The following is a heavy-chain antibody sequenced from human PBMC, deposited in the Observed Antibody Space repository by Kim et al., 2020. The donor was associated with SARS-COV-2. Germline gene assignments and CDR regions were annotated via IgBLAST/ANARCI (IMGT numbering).Heavy chain of an antibody. J-gene: IGHJ5*02. CDR3: TTDLVQPLLSSAAATRINWFDP. D-gene: IGHD2-21*02. V-gene: IGHV3-15*01. CDR1: GFTFNNAW. CDR2: IKSKTDGGTT. Sequence: GGSLRLSCAASGFTFNNAWMSWVRQAPGKGLEWVGRIKSKTDGGTTGYAAPVKGRFTISRDDSKNTLYLQMNSLKTDDTAVYYCTTDLVQPLLSSAAATRINWFDPWGQGTLVTVSS.